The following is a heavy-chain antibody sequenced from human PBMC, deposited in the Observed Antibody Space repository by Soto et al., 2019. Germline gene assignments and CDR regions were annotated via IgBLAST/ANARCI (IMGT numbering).Heavy chain of an antibody. V-gene: IGHV3-7*01. J-gene: IGHJ6*02. CDR3: ARDFALVLGRYYYGMDV. Sequence: PGGSLRLSCAASGFTFSSYWMSWVRQAPGKGLEWVANIKQDGSEKYYVDSVKGRFTISRDNAKNSLYLQMNSLRAEDTAVYYCARDFALVLGRYYYGMDVWGQGTTVTVSS. D-gene: IGHD6-13*01. CDR1: GFTFSSYW. CDR2: IKQDGSEK.